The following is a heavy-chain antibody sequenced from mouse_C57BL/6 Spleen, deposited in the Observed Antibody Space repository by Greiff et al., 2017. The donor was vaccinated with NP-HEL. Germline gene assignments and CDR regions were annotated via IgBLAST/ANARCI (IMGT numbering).Heavy chain of an antibody. J-gene: IGHJ2*01. CDR1: GFTFSDFY. D-gene: IGHD1-1*02. Sequence: EVKLVESGGGLVQSGRSLRLSCATSGFTFSDFYMEWVRQAPGQGLEWIAASRNKANDYTTEYNASVKGRFIVSRDTSQSILYLQMNALRAEDTAIYYCARDANYGYFDYWGQGTTLTVSS. CDR3: ARDANYGYFDY. V-gene: IGHV7-1*01. CDR2: SRNKANDYTT.